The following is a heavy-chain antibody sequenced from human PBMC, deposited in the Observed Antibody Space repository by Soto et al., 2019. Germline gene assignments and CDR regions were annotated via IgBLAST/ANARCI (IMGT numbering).Heavy chain of an antibody. CDR1: GFSFSDYS. Sequence: GGSLRLSCTASGFSFSDYSFNWVRQAPGKGLEWVSSLTGTGTNAYYADSVKGRFTISKDSADNSPIIPMTSLRAEATAVYHCARARGNDWYSDYWGQGTLVTVSS. V-gene: IGHV3-21*01. D-gene: IGHD2-21*02. CDR2: LTGTGTNA. CDR3: ARARGNDWYSDY. J-gene: IGHJ4*02.